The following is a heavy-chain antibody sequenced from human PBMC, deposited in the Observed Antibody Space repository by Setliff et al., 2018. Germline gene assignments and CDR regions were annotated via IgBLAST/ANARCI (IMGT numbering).Heavy chain of an antibody. CDR3: ARTSTYVLGSGSYWDRWFDP. CDR2: IYTSWST. CDR1: GDSISSRRSY. Sequence: SETLSLTCTVSGDSISSRRSYWGWFRQPAGKGLEWIGQIYTSWSTNYNPSLKSRVTISLDTSKNQFSLSLSSVTAADTAVYYCARTSTYVLGSGSYWDRWFDPWSQGTLVTVSS. D-gene: IGHD3-10*01. J-gene: IGHJ5*02. V-gene: IGHV4-61*09.